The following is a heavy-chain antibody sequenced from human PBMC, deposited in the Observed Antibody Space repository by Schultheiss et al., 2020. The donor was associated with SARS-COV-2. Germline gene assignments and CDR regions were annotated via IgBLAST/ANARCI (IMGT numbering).Heavy chain of an antibody. CDR3: ARDTYSSSQTTLSYYYYGMDV. V-gene: IGHV3-23*01. D-gene: IGHD6-6*01. Sequence: GGSLRLSCEASGFTFDTYAMTWVRQAPGKGLEWVSAISGSGGSTYYADSVKGRFTISRDNSKNTLYLQMNSLRAEDTAVYYCARDTYSSSQTTLSYYYYGMDVWGQGTTVTVSS. J-gene: IGHJ6*02. CDR1: GFTFDTYA. CDR2: ISGSGGST.